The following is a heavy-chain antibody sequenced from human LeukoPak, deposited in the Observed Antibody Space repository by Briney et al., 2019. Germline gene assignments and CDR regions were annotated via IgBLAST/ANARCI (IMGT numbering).Heavy chain of an antibody. D-gene: IGHD2-8*01. CDR2: VSLSGLT. CDR1: GGSITSTNW. V-gene: IGHV4-4*02. J-gene: IGHJ4*02. Sequence: GTLSLTCGVSGGSITSTNWWSWVRQPPGQGLEWIGEVSLSGLTNYNPSLSSRVIMALDTSKNHLSLHLTSVTAADTAVYYCSRENGAFSPFGYWGQGYLVTVHS. CDR3: SRENGAFSPFGY.